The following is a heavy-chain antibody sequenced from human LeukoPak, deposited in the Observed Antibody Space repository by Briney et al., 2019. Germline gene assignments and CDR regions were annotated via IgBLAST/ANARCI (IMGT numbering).Heavy chain of an antibody. Sequence: SETLSLTCTVSGGSLSSGGYYWSWIRQLPGKGLEWIGYIFYSGFTYYNPSLESRITISVDTSKNQFSLSLSSVTAADTAVYFCARVGRGGTTVEYWGQGTMVPVSS. J-gene: IGHJ4*02. CDR1: GGSLSSGGYY. CDR3: ARVGRGGTTVEY. D-gene: IGHD1-7*01. CDR2: IFYSGFT. V-gene: IGHV4-31*03.